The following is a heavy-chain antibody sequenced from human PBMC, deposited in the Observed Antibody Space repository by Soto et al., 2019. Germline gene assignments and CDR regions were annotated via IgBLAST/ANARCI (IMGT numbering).Heavy chain of an antibody. CDR3: ARGEPGALPHYYYYYMDV. D-gene: IGHD3-16*02. CDR2: INHSGST. Sequence: SETLSLTCAVYGGSFSGYYWSWIRQPPGKGLEWIGEINHSGSTNYNPSLKSRVTISVDTSKNQFSLKLSSVTAADTAVYYCARGEPGALPHYYYYYMDVWGKGTTVTVSS. J-gene: IGHJ6*03. CDR1: GGSFSGYY. V-gene: IGHV4-34*01.